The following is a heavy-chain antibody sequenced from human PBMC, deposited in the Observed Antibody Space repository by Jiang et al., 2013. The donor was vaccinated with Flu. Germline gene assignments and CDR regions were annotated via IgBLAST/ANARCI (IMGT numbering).Heavy chain of an antibody. CDR3: ARDQDGLHYYFDY. V-gene: IGHV1-3*01. D-gene: IGHD4-17*01. CDR2: INAGNGNT. Sequence: SGAEVKKPGASVKVSCKASGYTFTSYAMHWVRQAPGQRLEWMGWINAGNGNTKYSQKFQGRVTITRDTSASTAYMELSSLRSEDTAVYYCARDQDGLHYYFDYWGQGTLVTVSS. CDR1: GYTFTSYA. J-gene: IGHJ4*02.